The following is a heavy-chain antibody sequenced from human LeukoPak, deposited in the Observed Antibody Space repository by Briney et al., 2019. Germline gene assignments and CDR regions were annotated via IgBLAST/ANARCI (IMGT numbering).Heavy chain of an antibody. CDR1: GFTFSSYG. V-gene: IGHV3-7*01. D-gene: IGHD6-13*01. Sequence: GGSLRLSCAASGFTFSSYGMHWVRQAPGKGLEWVANIKQDGSEKHYVDFVKGRFTISRDNAKNSLYLQMDSLRVEDTAVYYCARDRGSSSWYMGPLYFDYWGQGTLVTVSS. CDR2: IKQDGSEK. J-gene: IGHJ4*02. CDR3: ARDRGSSSWYMGPLYFDY.